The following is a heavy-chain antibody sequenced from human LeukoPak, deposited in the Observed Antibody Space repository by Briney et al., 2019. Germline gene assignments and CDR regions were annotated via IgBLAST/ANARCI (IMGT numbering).Heavy chain of an antibody. J-gene: IGHJ4*02. V-gene: IGHV1-2*02. CDR3: AREGLDY. Sequence: ASVKVSCKASGYTFTDYYIHWVRQAPGQGLEWMGWINPNSGGTYYAQTFQGRVTMTRDTSISTAYMELSRLRSDDTAVYYCAREGLDYWGQGTLVTVSS. CDR1: GYTFTDYY. CDR2: INPNSGGT.